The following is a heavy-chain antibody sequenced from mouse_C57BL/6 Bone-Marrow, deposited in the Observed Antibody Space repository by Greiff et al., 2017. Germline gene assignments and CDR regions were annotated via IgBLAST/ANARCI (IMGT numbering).Heavy chain of an antibody. Sequence: EVKVEESGEGLVKPGGSLKLSCAASGFTFSSYAMSWVRQTPEKRLEWVAYISSGGDYIYYADTVKGRFTISRDNARNTLYLQMSSLKSEDTAMYYCTRVYYYGSSYYFDYWGQGTTLTVSS. CDR1: GFTFSSYA. V-gene: IGHV5-9-1*02. D-gene: IGHD1-1*01. J-gene: IGHJ2*01. CDR2: ISSGGDYI. CDR3: TRVYYYGSSYYFDY.